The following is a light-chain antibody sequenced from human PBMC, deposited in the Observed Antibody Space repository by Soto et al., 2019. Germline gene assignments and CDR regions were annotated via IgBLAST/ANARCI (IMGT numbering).Light chain of an antibody. Sequence: EIVMTQSPATLSVSPGERATLSCRASQSVSSYLAWYQQKPGQAPRLLIYDASNRATGIPDRFSGSGSGTDFTLTISSLEPEDFAVYYCQQRSNWPPSITFGQGTRLEIK. V-gene: IGKV3-11*01. CDR2: DAS. CDR1: QSVSSY. CDR3: QQRSNWPPSIT. J-gene: IGKJ5*01.